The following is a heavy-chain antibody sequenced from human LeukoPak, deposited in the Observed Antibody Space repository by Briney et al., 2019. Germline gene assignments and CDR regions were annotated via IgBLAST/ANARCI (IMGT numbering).Heavy chain of an antibody. J-gene: IGHJ3*02. CDR2: IYTSGST. V-gene: IGHV4-4*09. CDR3: ARQKCTSTSCLTKNAFDI. D-gene: IGHD2-2*01. CDR1: GSVSGYY. Sequence: SETLSLTCTVSGSVSGYYWSWIRQPPGKGLEWIGYIYTSGSTNYNPSLKSRVTISVDTSKNQFSLDLSSMTAADTAVYYCARQKCTSTSCLTKNAFDIWGQGTMVTVSS.